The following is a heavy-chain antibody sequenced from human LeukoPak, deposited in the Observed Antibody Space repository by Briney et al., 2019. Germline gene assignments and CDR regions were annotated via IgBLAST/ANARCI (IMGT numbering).Heavy chain of an antibody. V-gene: IGHV3-23*01. D-gene: IGHD2-21*02. J-gene: IGHJ4*02. CDR3: AKDVYGDSFSSHYFDY. Sequence: GGSLRLSCAASGFTFSSYGMHWVRQAPGKGLEWVSAISGSGGSTYYADSVKGRFTISRDNSKNTLYLQMNSLRAEDTAVYYCAKDVYGDSFSSHYFDYWGQGTLVTVSS. CDR2: ISGSGGST. CDR1: GFTFSSYG.